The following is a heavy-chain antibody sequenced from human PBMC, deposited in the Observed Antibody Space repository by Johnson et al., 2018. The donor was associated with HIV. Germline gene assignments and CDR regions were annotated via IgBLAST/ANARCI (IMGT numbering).Heavy chain of an antibody. Sequence: VQLVESGGGVVRPGGSLRLSCTVAGFRFDDYGMSWVRQAPGKGLEWVSVIYSGGSTYYADSVKGRFTISRDNSKNTLYLQMNSLRAEDTAVYYCARDHSRDEAFDIWGQGTMVTVSS. CDR3: ARDHSRDEAFDI. J-gene: IGHJ3*02. V-gene: IGHV3-66*01. CDR2: IYSGGST. CDR1: GFRFDDYG. D-gene: IGHD5-24*01.